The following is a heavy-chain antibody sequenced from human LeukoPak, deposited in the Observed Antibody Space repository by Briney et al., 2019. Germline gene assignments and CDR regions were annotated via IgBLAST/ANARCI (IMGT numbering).Heavy chain of an antibody. V-gene: IGHV3-23*01. Sequence: PGGTLRLSCAASGLTFINFGMTWVRQAPGKGLEWVSAISGSAVITFYADSAKGRFTISRDNSKNTLYLQMNSLRAEDTAVYYCAKESSSSWSLFDYWGQGTLVTVSS. D-gene: IGHD6-13*01. J-gene: IGHJ4*02. CDR1: GLTFINFG. CDR3: AKESSSSWSLFDY. CDR2: ISGSAVIT.